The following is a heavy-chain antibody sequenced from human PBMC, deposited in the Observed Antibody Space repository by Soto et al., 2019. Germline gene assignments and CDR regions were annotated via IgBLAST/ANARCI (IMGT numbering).Heavy chain of an antibody. CDR2: INHSGST. CDR3: ARFLGGIGDV. V-gene: IGHV4-34*01. CDR1: GGSFSGYY. Sequence: SETLSLTCAVYGGSFSGYYWSWIRQPPGKGLEWIGEINHSGSTNYNPSLKSRVTISVDTSKNQFSLKLSSVTAADTAVYYCARFLGGIGDVWGQGTTVTVSS. D-gene: IGHD3-16*01. J-gene: IGHJ6*02.